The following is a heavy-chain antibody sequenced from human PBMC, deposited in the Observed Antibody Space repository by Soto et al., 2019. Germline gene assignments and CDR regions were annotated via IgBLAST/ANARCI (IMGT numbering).Heavy chain of an antibody. V-gene: IGHV4-59*02. CDR3: ARTPETRDWLDP. Sequence: QVQLQQSGPGLVRPSETLSLSCSVSGASVSSYYWSWVRQPPAKGLEWIGYIYYIGAYNYNPSLKSRVTISVDTSKNQFSLKLTSVTAADTAVYYCARTPETRDWLDPWGQGTLVTVSS. J-gene: IGHJ5*02. CDR1: GASVSSYY. CDR2: IYYIGAY. D-gene: IGHD1-7*01.